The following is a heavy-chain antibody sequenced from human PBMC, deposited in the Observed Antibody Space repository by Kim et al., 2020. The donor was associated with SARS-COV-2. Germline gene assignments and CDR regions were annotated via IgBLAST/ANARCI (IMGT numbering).Heavy chain of an antibody. CDR3: AKGDCDSSKCFTTDQ. CDR1: GFTFNNFA. CDR2: ISGGADDR. J-gene: IGHJ2*01. V-gene: IGHV3-23*01. D-gene: IGHD3-22*01. Sequence: GGSLRLSCAASGFTFNNFAMNWVRQAPGKGPEWVSVISGGADDRQLAESVKGRFTISRDNSKNTVYLQMNNVRAEDTAVYYCAKGDCDSSKCFTTDQWGR.